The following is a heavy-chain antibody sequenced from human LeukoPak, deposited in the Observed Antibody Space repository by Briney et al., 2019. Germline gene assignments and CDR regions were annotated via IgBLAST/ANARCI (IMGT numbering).Heavy chain of an antibody. J-gene: IGHJ4*02. Sequence: SVKVSCKASGGTFSSYAISWVRQAPGQGLEWMGGFIPIFGTANCAQKFQGRVTITRNTSISTAYMELSSLRSEDTAVYYCARGELGATPHDYWGQGTLVTVSS. CDR1: GGTFSSYA. CDR3: ARGELGATPHDY. D-gene: IGHD1-26*01. CDR2: FIPIFGTA. V-gene: IGHV1-69*05.